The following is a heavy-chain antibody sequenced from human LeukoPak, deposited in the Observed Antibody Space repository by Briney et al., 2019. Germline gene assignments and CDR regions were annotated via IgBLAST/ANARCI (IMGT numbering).Heavy chain of an antibody. V-gene: IGHV1-46*01. CDR3: AKDIYSVGGKCSSSWRWAFDI. CDR1: GYTFTSYY. CDR2: INPSGGST. D-gene: IGHD6-13*01. J-gene: IGHJ3*02. Sequence: ASVKVSCKASGYTFTSYYMHWVRQAPGQGLEWMGIINPSGGSTSYAQKFQGRVTMTRDTSTSTVYMELSSLRAEDTAFYHCAKDIYSVGGKCSSSWRWAFDIWGQGTMVTVSS.